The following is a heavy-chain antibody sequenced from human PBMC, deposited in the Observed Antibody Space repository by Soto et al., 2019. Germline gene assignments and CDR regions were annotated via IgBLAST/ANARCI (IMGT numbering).Heavy chain of an antibody. CDR3: ARDRFCSSTSCYYAFDI. Sequence: QVQLQESGPGLVKPSQTLSLTCTVSGGSISSGGYYWSWIRQHPGKGLEWIGYIYYSGSTYYNPSLKNRVTISVDTSKNQFSLKLSSVTAADTAVYYCARDRFCSSTSCYYAFDIWGQGTMVTVSS. J-gene: IGHJ3*02. CDR1: GGSISSGGYY. V-gene: IGHV4-31*03. CDR2: IYYSGST. D-gene: IGHD2-2*01.